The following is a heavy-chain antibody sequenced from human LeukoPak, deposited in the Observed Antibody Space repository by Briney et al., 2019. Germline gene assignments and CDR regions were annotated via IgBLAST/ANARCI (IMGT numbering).Heavy chain of an antibody. CDR3: AKDLIAAMATGWFDP. CDR2: ISGSSSYI. Sequence: GGSLRLSCAASGFTFSSYSLNWVRQAPGKGLEWVSSISGSSSYIYYADSVKGRFTISRHNAKNSLYLQMNSLRAEDTAVYYCAKDLIAAMATGWFDPWGQGTLVTVSS. CDR1: GFTFSSYS. V-gene: IGHV3-21*04. J-gene: IGHJ5*02. D-gene: IGHD5-18*01.